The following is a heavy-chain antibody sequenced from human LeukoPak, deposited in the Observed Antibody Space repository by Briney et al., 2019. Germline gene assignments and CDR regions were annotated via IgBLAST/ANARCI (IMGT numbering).Heavy chain of an antibody. V-gene: IGHV3-21*01. J-gene: IGHJ4*02. CDR1: GFTFSSYS. CDR3: ASSAGVTPFDY. Sequence: GGSLRLSCAASGFTFSSYSMNWVRQAPGKGLEWVSSLSSSSSYIYYADSVKGRFTISRDNAKNSLYLQMNSLRAEDTAVYYCASSAGVTPFDYWGQGTLVTVSS. D-gene: IGHD4-11*01. CDR2: LSSSSSYI.